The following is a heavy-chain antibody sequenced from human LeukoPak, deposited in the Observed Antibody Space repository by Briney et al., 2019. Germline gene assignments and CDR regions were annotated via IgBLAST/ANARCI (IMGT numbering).Heavy chain of an antibody. J-gene: IGHJ4*02. Sequence: SETLSLTCTVSGGSINSYYWNWIRQPPGKGLELIGYIYYSGSPTYNPSLKSRVTISVDTSKNQFSLQLSSVTAADTAVYYCASQMGYWGQGTLVTVSS. V-gene: IGHV4-59*08. D-gene: IGHD5-24*01. CDR3: ASQMGY. CDR1: GGSINSYY. CDR2: IYYSGSP.